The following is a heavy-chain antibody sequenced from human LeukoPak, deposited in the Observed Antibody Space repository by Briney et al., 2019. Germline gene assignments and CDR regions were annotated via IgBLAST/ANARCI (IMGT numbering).Heavy chain of an antibody. CDR3: ARGITAVDTVY. Sequence: AAVKVSCKTSLYTLTGYYIHWVRPAPGQGREWMGWINPKTGGTNNAQKFQGRVTMTRDTPISKAYMHLGRLRSDDTAVYYCARGITAVDTVYWGQGTLVTVSS. CDR1: LYTLTGYY. V-gene: IGHV1-2*02. CDR2: INPKTGGT. D-gene: IGHD6-13*01. J-gene: IGHJ4*02.